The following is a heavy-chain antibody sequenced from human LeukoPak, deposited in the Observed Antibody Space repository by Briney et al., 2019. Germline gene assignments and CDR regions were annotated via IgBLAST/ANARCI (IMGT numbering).Heavy chain of an antibody. D-gene: IGHD1-26*01. V-gene: IGHV4-34*01. CDR3: ARCIVGATSGAFDI. CDR1: GGSFSGYY. CDR2: INHSGST. Sequence: KPSETLSLTCAVYGGSFSGYYWSWIRQPPGKGLEWIGEINHSGSTNYNPSLKSRVTISVDTSKNQFSLKLSSVTAADTAVYYCARCIVGATSGAFDIWGQGTMVTVSS. J-gene: IGHJ3*02.